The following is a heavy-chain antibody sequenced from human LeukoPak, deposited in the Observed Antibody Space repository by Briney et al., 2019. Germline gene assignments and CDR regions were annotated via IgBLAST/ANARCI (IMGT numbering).Heavy chain of an antibody. V-gene: IGHV1-24*01. J-gene: IGHJ6*03. CDR2: FDPEDGES. Sequence: GASVKVSCKVSGYTLRELSMHWVRQAPAKGLQWMGVFDPEDGESIIAQKFQGRLTMTEDTSTDTAYMELSSLTSEDTAMYYCATGHCNTSSCYYYHMDVWGKGTTVTVSS. CDR1: GYTLRELS. CDR3: ATGHCNTSSCYYYHMDV. D-gene: IGHD2/OR15-2a*01.